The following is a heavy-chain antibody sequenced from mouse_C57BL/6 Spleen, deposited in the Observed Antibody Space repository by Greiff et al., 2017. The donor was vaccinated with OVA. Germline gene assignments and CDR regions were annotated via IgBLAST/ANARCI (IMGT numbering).Heavy chain of an antibody. Sequence: VQLQQSGAELVRPGASVKLSCTASGFNIKDYYMHWVKQRPEQGLEWIGRIDPEDGDTEYAPKFQGKATMTAGTSSNTAYLQLSSLKSEDTAVYYCTTSLYSYGSSLYFDYWGQGTTLTVSS. CDR1: GFNIKDYY. CDR2: IDPEDGDT. D-gene: IGHD1-1*01. V-gene: IGHV14-1*01. CDR3: TTSLYSYGSSLYFDY. J-gene: IGHJ2*01.